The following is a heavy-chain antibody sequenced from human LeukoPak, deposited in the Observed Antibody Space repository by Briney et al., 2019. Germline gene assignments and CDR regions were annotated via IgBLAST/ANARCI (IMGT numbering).Heavy chain of an antibody. CDR1: GLTVNDAW. V-gene: IGHV3-30*18. CDR2: ISYDGSNK. J-gene: IGHJ6*02. Sequence: PGGSLRLSCAASGLTVNDAWMHWVRQAPGKGLEWVAVISYDGSNKYYADSVKGRFTISRDNSKNTLYLQMNSLRAEDTAVYYCAKDHVVATIRGDYYYGMDVWGQGTTVTVSS. CDR3: AKDHVVATIRGDYYYGMDV. D-gene: IGHD5-12*01.